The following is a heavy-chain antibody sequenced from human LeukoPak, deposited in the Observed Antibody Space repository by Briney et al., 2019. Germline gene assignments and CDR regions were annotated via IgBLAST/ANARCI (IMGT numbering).Heavy chain of an antibody. CDR3: ARRIQGMAPYYFDY. J-gene: IGHJ4*02. CDR2: ISYDGSNK. Sequence: GGSLRLSCAASGFTFSSYGMHWVRQAPGKGLEWVAVISYDGSNKYYADSVKGRFTISRDNSKNTLYLQMNSLRAEDTAVYYCARRIQGMAPYYFDYWGQGTLVTASS. D-gene: IGHD5-24*01. CDR1: GFTFSSYG. V-gene: IGHV3-30*03.